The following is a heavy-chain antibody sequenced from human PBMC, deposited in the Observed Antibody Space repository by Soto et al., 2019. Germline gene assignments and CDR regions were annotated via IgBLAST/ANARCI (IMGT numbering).Heavy chain of an antibody. J-gene: IGHJ3*01. D-gene: IGHD6-6*01. Sequence: SGPTLVNPAQTLTLTCSFSGFSLSTSGVGVGWIRQPPGKALEWLALIYWSGDEHYRPSLQSRLTITKDTSKNQVVLTMTNMDPVDTATYYCARGIATQPVFPFDVWGQGKSVTVSS. CDR3: ARGIATQPVFPFDV. CDR2: IYWSGDE. CDR1: GFSLSTSGVG. V-gene: IGHV2-5*01.